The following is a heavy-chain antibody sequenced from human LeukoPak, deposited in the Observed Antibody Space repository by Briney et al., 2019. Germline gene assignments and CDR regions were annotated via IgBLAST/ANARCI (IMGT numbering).Heavy chain of an antibody. CDR3: ARAPASAPRGWFDT. CDR2: INHSGST. Sequence: SETLSLTCAVYGGSFSGYYWSWIRQPPGKGLEWIGEINHSGSTNYNPSLKSRVTISVDTSKNQFSLKLSSVTAADTAVYYCARAPASAPRGWFDTWRQGTLVTVSS. J-gene: IGHJ5*02. CDR1: GGSFSGYY. V-gene: IGHV4-34*01. D-gene: IGHD6-25*01.